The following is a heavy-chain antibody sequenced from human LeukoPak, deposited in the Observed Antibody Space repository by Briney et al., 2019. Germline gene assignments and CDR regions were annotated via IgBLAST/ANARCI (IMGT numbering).Heavy chain of an antibody. Sequence: SVKVSCKASGGTFSSYAISWVRQAPGQGLEWMGGIIPIFGTANYAQKFQGRVTITADKSTSTAYMELSSLRSEDTAVYYCASGGSGYYMGKYYFDYWGQGTLVTVSS. D-gene: IGHD3-3*01. V-gene: IGHV1-69*06. CDR1: GGTFSSYA. J-gene: IGHJ4*02. CDR3: ASGGSGYYMGKYYFDY. CDR2: IIPIFGTA.